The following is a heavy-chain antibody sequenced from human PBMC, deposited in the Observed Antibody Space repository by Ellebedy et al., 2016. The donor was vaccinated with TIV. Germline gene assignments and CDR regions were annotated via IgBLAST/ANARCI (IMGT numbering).Heavy chain of an antibody. CDR2: LYYRGST. J-gene: IGHJ5*02. CDR1: GGSISSSSYY. V-gene: IGHV4-39*01. CDR3: ARQGGLQQLGTFDP. Sequence: MPSETLSLTCTVSGGSISSSSYYWGWIRQPPGKGLKWIGSLYYRGSTYYNPSLKRRVPISVDTSKNQFSLKLNSVTAADTAVYYCARQGGLQQLGTFDPWGQGTLVTVSS. D-gene: IGHD7-27*01.